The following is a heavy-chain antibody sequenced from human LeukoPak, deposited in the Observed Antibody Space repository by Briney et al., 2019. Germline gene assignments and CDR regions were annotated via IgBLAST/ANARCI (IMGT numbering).Heavy chain of an antibody. CDR3: ASLWPYQLSAFDI. CDR1: GGSFSGYY. D-gene: IGHD2-2*01. J-gene: IGHJ3*02. V-gene: IGHV4-34*01. CDR2: INHSGST. Sequence: SETLSLTCAVYGGSFSGYYWSWIRQPPGKGLEWIGEINHSGSTNYNPSLKSRVTISVDTSKNQFSLKLSSVTAADTAVYYCASLWPYQLSAFDIWGQGTMVTVSS.